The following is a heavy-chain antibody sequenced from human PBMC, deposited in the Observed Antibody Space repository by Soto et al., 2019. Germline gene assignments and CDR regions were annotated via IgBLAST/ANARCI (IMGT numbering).Heavy chain of an antibody. CDR3: ARVRIRWFDA. Sequence: PSETLSLTCTVSGGSISSSSYYWGWIRQPPGKGLEWIGSIYYSGSTYYNPSLKSRVTISVDTSKNQFSLKLSSVTAADTAVYYCARVRIRWFDAWGQGTLVTVSS. V-gene: IGHV4-39*01. J-gene: IGHJ5*02. CDR1: GGSISSSSYY. CDR2: IYYSGST.